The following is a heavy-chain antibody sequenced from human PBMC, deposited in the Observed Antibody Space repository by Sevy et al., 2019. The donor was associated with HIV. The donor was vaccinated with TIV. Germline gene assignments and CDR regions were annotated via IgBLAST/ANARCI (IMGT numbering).Heavy chain of an antibody. D-gene: IGHD2-15*01. CDR1: GFIFGSYG. Sequence: GGSLRLSCSASGFIFGSYGMTWVRQAPGKGLEWVSGISGSGSSTYYADSVKGRFTISRDNSKNTLYLQMNRLRVEDTAIYYCAKDRSYLRGYCNTGGCYSFDYWGQGTLVTVSS. CDR3: AKDRSYLRGYCNTGGCYSFDY. V-gene: IGHV3-23*01. CDR2: ISGSGSST. J-gene: IGHJ4*02.